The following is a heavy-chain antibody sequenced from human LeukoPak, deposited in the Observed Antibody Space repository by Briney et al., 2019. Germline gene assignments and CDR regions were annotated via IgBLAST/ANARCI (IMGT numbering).Heavy chain of an antibody. V-gene: IGHV4-39*01. D-gene: IGHD3-22*01. J-gene: IGHJ4*02. CDR2: IYYSGST. Sequence: PSETLSLTCTVSGGSISSSSYYWGWIRQPPGKGLEWIGSIYYSGSTYYNPSLKSRVTISVDTSKNQFSLKLSSVTAADTAVYYCARYDSSGYLGDYWGQGTLVTVSS. CDR3: ARYDSSGYLGDY. CDR1: GGSISSSSYY.